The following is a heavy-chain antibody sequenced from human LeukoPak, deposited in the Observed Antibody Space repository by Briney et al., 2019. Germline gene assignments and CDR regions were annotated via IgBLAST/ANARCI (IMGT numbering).Heavy chain of an antibody. CDR1: GFTFSSYS. CDR3: ARDFGGSSTGYYYGMDV. Sequence: GGSLRLSCAASGFTFSSYSMNWVRQAPGKGLEWVSSISSSSSYIYYADSVKGRFTISRDNSKNTLYLQMNSLRAEDTAVYYCARDFGGSSTGYYYGMDVWGKGTTVTVSS. D-gene: IGHD2-15*01. CDR2: ISSSSSYI. J-gene: IGHJ6*04. V-gene: IGHV3-21*01.